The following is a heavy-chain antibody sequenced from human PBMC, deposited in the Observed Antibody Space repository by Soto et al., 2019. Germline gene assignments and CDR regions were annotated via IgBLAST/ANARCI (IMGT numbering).Heavy chain of an antibody. Sequence: QVRLVESGGGLVKPGGSLRLSCAASGFTFSDYYMSWIRQAPGEGLHWISYISSNSGHTNYADSVKGRFTISRDNAQNSLYLEMHGLRVGDTAVYFCAIDLACGGVMDSWGQGTRVTVSS. CDR3: AIDLACGGVMDS. J-gene: IGHJ4*02. CDR1: GFTFSDYY. D-gene: IGHD3-16*01. V-gene: IGHV3-11*06. CDR2: ISSNSGHT.